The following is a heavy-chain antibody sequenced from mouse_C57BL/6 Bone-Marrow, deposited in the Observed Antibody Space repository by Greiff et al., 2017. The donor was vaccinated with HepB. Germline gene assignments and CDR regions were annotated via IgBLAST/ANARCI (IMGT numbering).Heavy chain of an antibody. CDR1: GYTFTDYY. D-gene: IGHD2-3*01. CDR2: INPYNGGT. J-gene: IGHJ4*01. V-gene: IGHV1-19*01. Sequence: EVQLQQSGPVLVKPGASVKMSCKASGYTFTDYYMNWVKQSHGKSLEWIGVINPYNGGTSYNQKFKGKATLTVDKSSSTAYMELNSLTSEDSAVYYCARFRWLLNAMDYWGQGTSVTVSS. CDR3: ARFRWLLNAMDY.